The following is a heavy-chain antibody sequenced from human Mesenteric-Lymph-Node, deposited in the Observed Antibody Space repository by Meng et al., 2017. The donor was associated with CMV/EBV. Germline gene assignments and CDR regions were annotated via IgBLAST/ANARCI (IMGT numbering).Heavy chain of an antibody. D-gene: IGHD6-13*01. CDR3: ARRYSSSGDWFDP. Sequence: KVSCKASGYDFTTYWIGWMRQMPGKGLEWMGIIYPGDSDTRYSPSFQGQVTISADKSISTAYLQWSSLKASDTAMYYCARRYSSSGDWFDPWGQGTLVTVSS. J-gene: IGHJ5*02. CDR1: GYDFTTYW. CDR2: IYPGDSDT. V-gene: IGHV5-51*01.